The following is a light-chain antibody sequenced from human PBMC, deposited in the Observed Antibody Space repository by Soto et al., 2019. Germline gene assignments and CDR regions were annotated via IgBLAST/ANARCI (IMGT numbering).Light chain of an antibody. CDR1: SSDIGAGYR. CDR3: QSFDKYLSAVV. CDR2: DNT. J-gene: IGLJ2*01. V-gene: IGLV1-40*01. Sequence: QSVLTQPPSVSGAPGERVTISCTGSSSDIGAGYRVRWYQQVPGTAPKLLIYDNTNRPSGVSVRFSGSKSGTSASLAISGLQAEDEADYYCQSFDKYLSAVVFGGGTKLPS.